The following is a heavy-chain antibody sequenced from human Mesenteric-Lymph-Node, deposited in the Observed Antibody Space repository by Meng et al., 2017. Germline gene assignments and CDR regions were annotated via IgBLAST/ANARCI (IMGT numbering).Heavy chain of an antibody. J-gene: IGHJ4*02. CDR2: IYYSGST. Sequence: VPLLESRPGLVKPSQTPSPTCTVSGGSVSSGGYYWTWIRQHPGKGLEWFGHIYYSGSTFYNPSLKRRVIISIDTSKNQFSLNLRSVTAADTAVYYCARVSSGWDYFDYWGQGTLVTVSS. CDR1: GGSVSSGGYY. V-gene: IGHV4-31*03. D-gene: IGHD6-19*01. CDR3: ARVSSGWDYFDY.